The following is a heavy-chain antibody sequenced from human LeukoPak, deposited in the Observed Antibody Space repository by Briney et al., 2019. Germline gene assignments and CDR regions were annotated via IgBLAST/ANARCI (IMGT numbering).Heavy chain of an antibody. D-gene: IGHD2-15*01. CDR2: ISSSSSYI. CDR1: GFTFSSYS. CDR3: ARFGEYCSGGSCYRYYYYYGMDV. Sequence: GGSLRLSCAASGFTFSSYSMNWVRQAPGKGLEWVSSISSSSSYIYYADSVKGRFTISRDNAKNSLYLQMNSLRAEDTAVYYCARFGEYCSGGSCYRYYYYYGMDVWGQGTTVTVSS. J-gene: IGHJ6*02. V-gene: IGHV3-21*01.